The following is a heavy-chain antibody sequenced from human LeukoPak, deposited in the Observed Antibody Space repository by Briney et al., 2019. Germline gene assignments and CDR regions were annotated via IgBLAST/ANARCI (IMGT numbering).Heavy chain of an antibody. CDR3: AREAPEYYYDSSGYYFDY. CDR1: GFTVSTNY. Sequence: GGSLSLSCAASGFTVSTNYISWVRQAPGKGLEWVSVIYSAGSTYYADSVKGRFTISRDDSKNTVYLQMNSLRAEDTALYYCAREAPEYYYDSSGYYFDYWGQGTLVTVSS. V-gene: IGHV3-53*01. CDR2: IYSAGST. D-gene: IGHD3-22*01. J-gene: IGHJ4*02.